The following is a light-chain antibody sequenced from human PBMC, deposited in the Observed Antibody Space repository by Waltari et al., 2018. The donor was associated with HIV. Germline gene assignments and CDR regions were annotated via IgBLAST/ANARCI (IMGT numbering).Light chain of an antibody. CDR2: LGS. J-gene: IGKJ5*01. Sequence: DIVMTQSPLSLPVTPGEPASISCRSSQSLRNSNGFNYLDWYLQKPGQSPRLLIYLGSNRAPGVPDRFSGSGSGTDFTLKISRVEAEDVGVYYCMQALQTPLITFGQGTRLEIK. V-gene: IGKV2-28*01. CDR1: QSLRNSNGFNY. CDR3: MQALQTPLIT.